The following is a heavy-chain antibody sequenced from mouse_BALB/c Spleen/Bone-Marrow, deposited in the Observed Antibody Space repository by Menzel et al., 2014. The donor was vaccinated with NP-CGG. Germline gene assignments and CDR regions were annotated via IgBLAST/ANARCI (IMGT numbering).Heavy chain of an antibody. V-gene: IGHV5-9-4*01. CDR1: GFTFSSYA. CDR2: ISTGGSYT. CDR3: ARYYNYYFDY. J-gene: IGHJ2*01. Sequence: EVMLVESGGGLMKPEGSLKLSCAASGFTFSSYAMSWVRQSPEKRLEWVAEISTGGSYTYYPDTVTGRFTISRDNAKNTLYLEMNSLRSEDTAIYYCARYYNYYFDYWGQGTTLTVSS. D-gene: IGHD1-3*01.